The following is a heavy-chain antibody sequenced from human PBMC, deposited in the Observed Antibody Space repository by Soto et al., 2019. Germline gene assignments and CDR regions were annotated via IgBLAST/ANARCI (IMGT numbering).Heavy chain of an antibody. D-gene: IGHD3-16*01. CDR1: GGSISGHY. CDR2: IYYSGST. V-gene: IGHV4-59*08. Sequence: QVQLQESGPGLVKPSETLSLSCNVSGGSISGHYWSWVRQTPGKGLEWLGYIYYSGSTNYNPSLKSRVTSSVDTSKNHFSLRLPSVTAADTAVYYCARGPYYDLIWNYYYMDVWGKGTTVTVS. CDR3: ARGPYYDLIWNYYYMDV. J-gene: IGHJ6*03.